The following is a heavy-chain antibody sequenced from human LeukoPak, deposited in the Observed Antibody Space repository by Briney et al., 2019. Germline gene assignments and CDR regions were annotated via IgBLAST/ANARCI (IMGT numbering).Heavy chain of an antibody. CDR1: GFTFSNAW. CDR2: IKSKTDGGTT. Sequence: GGSLRLSCAASGFTFSNAWMNWVRQAPGKGLEWVGRIKSKTDGGTTDFAAPVKGRFTISRDDSKNTLYLQMNSLKTEDTAVYYYTTDTYYDYVWGSYGSDYWGQGTLVTVSS. CDR3: TTDTYYDYVWGSYGSDY. J-gene: IGHJ4*02. V-gene: IGHV3-15*07. D-gene: IGHD3-16*01.